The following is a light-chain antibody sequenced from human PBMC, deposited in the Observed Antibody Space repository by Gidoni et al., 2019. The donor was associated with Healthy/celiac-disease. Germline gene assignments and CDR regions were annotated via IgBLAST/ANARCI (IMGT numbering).Light chain of an antibody. CDR2: GKN. CDR3: NSRDSSGNHHVV. Sequence: SSELTQDPAVSVALGQTVRITCQGDSLRSYYASWYQQKPGQAPGLVIYGKNNRPSGIPDRFSCSSSGNTASLTITGAQAEDEADYYCNSRDSSGNHHVVFGGGTKLTVL. CDR1: SLRSYY. J-gene: IGLJ2*01. V-gene: IGLV3-19*01.